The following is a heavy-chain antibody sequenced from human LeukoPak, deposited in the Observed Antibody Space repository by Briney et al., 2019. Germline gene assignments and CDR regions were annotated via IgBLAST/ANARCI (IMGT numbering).Heavy chain of an antibody. D-gene: IGHD3-10*01. CDR1: GFSFSSSG. CDR2: IDTSSATK. CDR3: AGPLGSPYFHH. Sequence: GGSLRLSCAASGFSFSSSGMNWVRQAPGKGLEWVSCIDTSSATKNYADSVKGRFTISRDNAKNSLYLQMNSLRVEDTAVYYCAGPLGSPYFHHWGQGTLVTVSS. V-gene: IGHV3-48*01. J-gene: IGHJ1*01.